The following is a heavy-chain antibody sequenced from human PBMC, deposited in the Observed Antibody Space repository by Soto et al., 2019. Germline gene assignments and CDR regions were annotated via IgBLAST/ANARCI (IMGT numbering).Heavy chain of an antibody. CDR2: IWYDGSNQ. J-gene: IGHJ5*02. V-gene: IGHV3-33*01. CDR3: VRDRDYGSGSYSFDP. D-gene: IGHD3-10*01. CDR1: GFTFSTYG. Sequence: QVQLVESGGGVVRPGRSLRLSCAASGFTFSTYGMNWVRQAPGMGLEWVAVIWYDGSNQYYADSVKGRFTISRDDSKNTLYLQMNSLRVADTAVYYCVRDRDYGSGSYSFDPWGPGTLVTVSS.